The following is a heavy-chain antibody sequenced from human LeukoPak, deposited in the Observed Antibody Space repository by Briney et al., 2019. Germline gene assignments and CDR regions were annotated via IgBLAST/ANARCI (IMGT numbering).Heavy chain of an antibody. D-gene: IGHD3-22*01. CDR3: AREGSGSSGYYSFDY. Sequence: SETLSLTCTVSGGSISSYYWSWIRQPPGKGLEWIGYIYYSGSTNYNPSLKSRVTISVDPSKNQFSLKLSSVTAADTAVYYCAREGSGSSGYYSFDYWGQGTLVTVSS. CDR2: IYYSGST. J-gene: IGHJ4*02. CDR1: GGSISSYY. V-gene: IGHV4-59*01.